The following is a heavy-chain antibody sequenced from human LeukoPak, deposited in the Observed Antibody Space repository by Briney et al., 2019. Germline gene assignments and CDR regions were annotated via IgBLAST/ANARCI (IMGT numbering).Heavy chain of an antibody. V-gene: IGHV5-51*01. CDR1: GYSFTSYW. Sequence: GESLKFSCKGSGYSFTSYWIGWVRQMPGKGLEWMGIIYPGDSDTRYSPSFQGQVTISADKSISTAYLQWSSLKASDTAMYYCARSYDYYDSSGYYFNWFDPWGQGTLVTVSS. CDR2: IYPGDSDT. D-gene: IGHD3-22*01. CDR3: ARSYDYYDSSGYYFNWFDP. J-gene: IGHJ5*02.